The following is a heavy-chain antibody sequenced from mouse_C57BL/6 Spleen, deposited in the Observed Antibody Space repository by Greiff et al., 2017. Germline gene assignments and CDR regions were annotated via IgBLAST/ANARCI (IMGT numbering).Heavy chain of an antibody. Sequence: EVKLMESGPGLVKPSQSLSLTCSVTGYSITSGYYWNWIRQFPGNKLEWMGYISYDGSNNYNPSLKNRISITRDTSKNQFFLKLNSVTTEDTATYYCVIYYDYDGYFDVWGTGTTVTVSS. CDR3: VIYYDYDGYFDV. J-gene: IGHJ1*03. D-gene: IGHD2-4*01. CDR2: ISYDGSN. V-gene: IGHV3-6*01. CDR1: GYSITSGYY.